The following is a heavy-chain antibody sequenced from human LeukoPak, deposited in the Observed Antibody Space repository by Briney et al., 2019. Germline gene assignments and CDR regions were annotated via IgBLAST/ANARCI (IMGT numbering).Heavy chain of an antibody. CDR1: GYTLSVLP. J-gene: IGHJ3*02. CDR2: YEPEDGET. V-gene: IGHV1-24*01. CDR3: ATRTVPTAIYSAFDI. D-gene: IGHD2-2*02. Sequence: ASVKVSCKSSGYTLSVLPIHWVRQAPGKGLECMGGYEPEDGETFYTQEFQGRVTMTEDISTDTAYMELSSLRSDDTAMYYCATRTVPTAIYSAFDIWGQGTMVTVSS.